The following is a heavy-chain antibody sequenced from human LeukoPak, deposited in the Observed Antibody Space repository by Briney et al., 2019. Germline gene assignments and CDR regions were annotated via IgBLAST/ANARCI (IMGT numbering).Heavy chain of an antibody. V-gene: IGHV4-59*01. Sequence: SETLSLTSTVSGYSINSYYWRWIRQPPGKGLKWIGYIYYSGSTNYNPSLKSRVTMSVDTSMNQVSLKLSCGIAADTAVYYCARGVARGYMDVWCKGTTVTVSS. CDR1: GYSINSYY. CDR3: ARGVARGYMDV. D-gene: IGHD3-10*01. J-gene: IGHJ6*03. CDR2: IYYSGST.